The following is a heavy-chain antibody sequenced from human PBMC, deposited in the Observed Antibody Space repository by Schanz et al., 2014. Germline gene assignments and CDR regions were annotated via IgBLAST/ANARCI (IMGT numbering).Heavy chain of an antibody. D-gene: IGHD2-21*02. CDR3: VKDAYCAGDCFPAEYFPH. V-gene: IGHV3-64D*06. Sequence: EVQLVESGGYLVQPGGSLRLSCSASGFTFSSYAMHWVRQASGKGLEYVSAITRSGGGTYYSDSVKGRFTISRDNSKNTLYLQMSSLRHEDSAVYYCVKDAYCAGDCFPAEYFPHWRQGTLVTVSS. J-gene: IGHJ1*01. CDR2: ITRSGGGT. CDR1: GFTFSSYA.